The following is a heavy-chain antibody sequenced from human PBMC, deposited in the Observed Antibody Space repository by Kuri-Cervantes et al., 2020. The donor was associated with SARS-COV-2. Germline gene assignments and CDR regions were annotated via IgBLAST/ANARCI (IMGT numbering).Heavy chain of an antibody. CDR1: GFTFSSYS. CDR2: ISSGSSYI. CDR3: ARDSSGYYRLDY. Sequence: GGSLRLSCAASGFTFSSYSMNWVRQAPGKGLEWVSSISSGSSYIYYADSVKGRFTISRDNAKNSLYLQMNSLRAEDTAVYYCARDSSGYYRLDYWGQGTLVTVSS. V-gene: IGHV3-21*01. D-gene: IGHD3-22*01. J-gene: IGHJ4*02.